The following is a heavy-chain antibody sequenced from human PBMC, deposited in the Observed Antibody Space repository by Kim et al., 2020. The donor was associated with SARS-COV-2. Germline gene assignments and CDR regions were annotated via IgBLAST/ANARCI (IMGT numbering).Heavy chain of an antibody. V-gene: IGHV3-30*04. CDR3: ARERGLFWTDAFDI. D-gene: IGHD3-16*01. Sequence: GGSLRLSCAASGFTFSSYAMHWVRQAPGKGLEWVAVISYDGSNKYYADSVKGRFTVSRDNSKNTLYLQMNSLRAEDTAVYYCARERGLFWTDAFDIWGQG. CDR2: ISYDGSNK. J-gene: IGHJ3*02. CDR1: GFTFSSYA.